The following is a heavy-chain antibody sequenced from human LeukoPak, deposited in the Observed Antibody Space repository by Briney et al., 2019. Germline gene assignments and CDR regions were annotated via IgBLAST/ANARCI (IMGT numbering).Heavy chain of an antibody. CDR3: ATHGYYDSSGYYYVDY. Sequence: GASVKVSCKVSGYTLTELSMHWVRQAPGKGLEWMGGFDPEDGETIYAQKFQGRVTMTEDTSTDTAYMELSSLRSEDTAVYYCATHGYYDSSGYYYVDYWGQETLVTVSS. V-gene: IGHV1-24*01. CDR1: GYTLTELS. CDR2: FDPEDGET. D-gene: IGHD3-22*01. J-gene: IGHJ4*02.